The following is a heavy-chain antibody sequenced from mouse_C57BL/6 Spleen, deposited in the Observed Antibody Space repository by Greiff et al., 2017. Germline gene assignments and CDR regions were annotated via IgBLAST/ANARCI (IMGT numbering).Heavy chain of an antibody. CDR1: GFTFSSYG. V-gene: IGHV5-6*01. D-gene: IGHD2-1*01. J-gene: IGHJ4*01. Sequence: EVQRVESGGDLVKPGGSLKLSCAASGFTFSSYGMSWVRQTPDKRLEWVATISSGGSYTNYPDSVKGRFTISRDNAKNTLYLQMSSLKSEDTAMYYCARLDLLPAMDYWGQGTSVTVSS. CDR2: ISSGGSYT. CDR3: ARLDLLPAMDY.